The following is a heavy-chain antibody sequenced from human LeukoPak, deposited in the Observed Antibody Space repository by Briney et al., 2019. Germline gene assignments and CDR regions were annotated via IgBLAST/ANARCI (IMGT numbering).Heavy chain of an antibody. D-gene: IGHD1-26*01. Sequence: GGSLKLSCAASGFTFSGSAMHWVRQASGKGLEWVGRIRSKANSYATAYAASVKGRFTISRDDSKNTSYLQMNSLKTEDTAVYYCTRRYSGSYPHAFDIWGQGTMVTVSS. CDR2: IRSKANSYAT. CDR3: TRRYSGSYPHAFDI. J-gene: IGHJ3*02. CDR1: GFTFSGSA. V-gene: IGHV3-73*01.